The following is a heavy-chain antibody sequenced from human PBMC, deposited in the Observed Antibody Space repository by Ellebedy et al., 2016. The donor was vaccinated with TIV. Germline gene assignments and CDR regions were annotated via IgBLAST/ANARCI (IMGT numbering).Heavy chain of an antibody. V-gene: IGHV4-39*01. CDR3: ARTAMGAPYFDF. CDR1: GGSISSSSNY. CDR2: IYYTGTT. Sequence: GSLRLSCTITGGSISSSSNYWGWIRQPPGKGLEWIASIYYTGTTYYNPSLKSRVTVSVDTSKSQISLKLSSVTAADTAVYFCARTAMGAPYFDFWGQGSLVTVSS. J-gene: IGHJ4*02. D-gene: IGHD1-26*01.